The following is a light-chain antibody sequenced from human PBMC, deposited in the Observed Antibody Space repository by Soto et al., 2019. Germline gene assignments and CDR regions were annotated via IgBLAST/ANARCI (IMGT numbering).Light chain of an antibody. CDR3: QQYYSTPPT. V-gene: IGKV4-1*01. Sequence: DIVMTQSPDSLAVPLGERATINCKSSQSILYISNNKDYLAWYQQKPGQPPKLLIYWASTRESGVPDRFSGSESGTDFTLTISSLQAEDVAVYYCQQYYSTPPTFGGGTKVDIK. CDR2: WAS. J-gene: IGKJ4*01. CDR1: QSILYISNNKDY.